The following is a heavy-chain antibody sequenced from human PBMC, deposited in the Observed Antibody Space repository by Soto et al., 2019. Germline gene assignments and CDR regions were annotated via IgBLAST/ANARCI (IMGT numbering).Heavy chain of an antibody. CDR2: INAGNGNT. V-gene: IGHV1-3*01. CDR1: GYTCTIYA. D-gene: IGHD1-20*01. Sequence: ASVKVSCKASGYTCTIYAMHWVRQAPRERLEWMGWINAGNGNTKYSQKFQGRVTITRDTSASTAYMELSSLRSEDTAVYYCARDSPTDNWNDEAAGWFALWGQGSLVTVSS. CDR3: ARDSPTDNWNDEAAGWFAL. J-gene: IGHJ5*02.